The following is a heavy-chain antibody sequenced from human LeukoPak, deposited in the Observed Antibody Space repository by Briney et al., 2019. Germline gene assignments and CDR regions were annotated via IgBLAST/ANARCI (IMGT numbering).Heavy chain of an antibody. Sequence: PSETLSLTCTVSGYSISTGYYWGWIRQPPGKGLEWIGSIYHSGSTNYNPSLKSRVTISVDTSKNQFSLKLSSVTAADTAVYYCAREDGSGSYSNFDYWGQGTLVAVSS. CDR2: IYHSGST. V-gene: IGHV4-38-2*02. D-gene: IGHD1-26*01. CDR3: AREDGSGSYSNFDY. J-gene: IGHJ4*02. CDR1: GYSISTGYY.